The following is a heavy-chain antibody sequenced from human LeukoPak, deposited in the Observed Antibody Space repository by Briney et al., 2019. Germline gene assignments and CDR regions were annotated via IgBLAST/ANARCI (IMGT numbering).Heavy chain of an antibody. D-gene: IGHD5-18*01. CDR3: ARIWALQLWLFGMDV. J-gene: IGHJ6*04. CDR2: IKQDGSEK. V-gene: IGHV3-7*03. Sequence: PGGSLRLSCAASGSTFSSYWMSWVRQAPGKGLEWVANIKQDGSEKYYVDSVKGRFTISRDNAKNSLYLQMNSLRAEDTAVYYCARIWALQLWLFGMDVWGKGTTVTVSS. CDR1: GSTFSSYW.